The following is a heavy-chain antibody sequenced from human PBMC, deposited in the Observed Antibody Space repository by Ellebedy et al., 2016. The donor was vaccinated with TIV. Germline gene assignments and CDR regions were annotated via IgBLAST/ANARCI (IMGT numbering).Heavy chain of an antibody. CDR3: SRHTDYALDY. CDR1: GFTFSSYA. D-gene: IGHD4-17*01. J-gene: IGHJ4*02. Sequence: GESLKISCAASGFTFSSYAMSWVRQAPGKGLECVANIKQDGSEKSYVDSVKGRFTISRDNAKNSLYLQMNRLRAEDTAVYYCSRHTDYALDYWGQGALVTVSS. CDR2: IKQDGSEK. V-gene: IGHV3-7*01.